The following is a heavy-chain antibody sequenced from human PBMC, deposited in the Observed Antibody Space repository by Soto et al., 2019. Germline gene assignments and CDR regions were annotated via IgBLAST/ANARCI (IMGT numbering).Heavy chain of an antibody. CDR3: ARADVVVTAVDY. CDR2: ISGSSGFT. Sequence: PGGSLRLSCAASGFTFSNFRMDWVRQAPGKGLQWVSSISGSSGFTYYADSVKGRFTISRDNAKNSLYLQMNSLRVEDTAVYYCARADVVVTAVDYWGQGTLVTVSS. D-gene: IGHD2-21*02. J-gene: IGHJ4*02. V-gene: IGHV3-21*04. CDR1: GFTFSNFR.